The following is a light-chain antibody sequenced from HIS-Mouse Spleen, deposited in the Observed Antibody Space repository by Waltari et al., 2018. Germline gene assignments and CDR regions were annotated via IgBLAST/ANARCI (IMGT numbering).Light chain of an antibody. V-gene: IGLV3-21*03. J-gene: IGLJ2*01. CDR1: NIGSKS. Sequence: SYVLTQPPSVSVAPGKTARITCGGNNIGSKSVHWYQQKPGQAPVLVVYDDSDRPPGVTGRFSGDNSGNTANLTISRVEAGDEADYYCQVWDSSSDHVVFGGGTKLTVL. CDR2: DDS. CDR3: QVWDSSSDHVV.